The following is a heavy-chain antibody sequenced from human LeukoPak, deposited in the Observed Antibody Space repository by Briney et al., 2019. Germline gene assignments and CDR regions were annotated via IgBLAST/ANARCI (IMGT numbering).Heavy chain of an antibody. CDR3: ARGYIAVAKDAFDI. Sequence: ASVKVSCKASGYTFTGYYMHWVRQAPGQGLEWMGRINPNSGGTNYAQKFQGKVNMTRDTSISTAYMELSRLRSDDTAVYYCARGYIAVAKDAFDIWGQGTMVTVSS. CDR2: INPNSGGT. D-gene: IGHD6-19*01. CDR1: GYTFTGYY. J-gene: IGHJ3*02. V-gene: IGHV1-2*06.